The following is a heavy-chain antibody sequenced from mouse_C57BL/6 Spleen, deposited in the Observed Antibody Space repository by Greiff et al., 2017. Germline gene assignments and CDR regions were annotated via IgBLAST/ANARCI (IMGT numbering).Heavy chain of an antibody. V-gene: IGHV1-52*01. J-gene: IGHJ4*01. D-gene: IGHD2-4*01. CDR2: IDPSDSET. CDR3: ARSSYDYDDAMDY. CDR1: GYTFTCYW. Sequence: QVQLQQPGAELVRPGSSVKLSCKASGYTFTCYWMPWVKQRPIQGLEWIGNIDPSDSETHYNQKFKDKATLTVDKSSSTAYMQLSSLTSEDSAVYYCARSSYDYDDAMDYWGQGTSVTGSS.